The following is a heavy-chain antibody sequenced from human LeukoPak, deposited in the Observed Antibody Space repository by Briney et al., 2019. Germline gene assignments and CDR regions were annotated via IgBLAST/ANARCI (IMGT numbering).Heavy chain of an antibody. CDR2: ISTRSSYI. D-gene: IGHD3-10*01. CDR1: GFTFSSYS. J-gene: IGHJ4*02. Sequence: PGGSLRLSCAASGFTFSSYSMNWVRQAPGNGLEWVSSISTRSSYIYYADSVKGRFTISRDNARNSLYLQMNSLRADDTAVYYCAARDSYGPGYSPIDSSGQGTLVTVSS. V-gene: IGHV3-21*01. CDR3: AARDSYGPGYSPIDS.